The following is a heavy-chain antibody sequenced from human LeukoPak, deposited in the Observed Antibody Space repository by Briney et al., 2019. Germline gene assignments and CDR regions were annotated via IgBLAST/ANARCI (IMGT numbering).Heavy chain of an antibody. CDR3: AREERWLQSFI. Sequence: PGGSLRLSCTVSGFSFSDYWMHWVRQIPGKGLAWVSRVDHYGTRTNYADFVKGRFTISRDNAKNTLYLQMNSLRAEDTAVYYCAREERWLQSFIWGQGTLVTVSS. V-gene: IGHV3-74*01. D-gene: IGHD5-24*01. CDR2: VDHYGTRT. J-gene: IGHJ4*02. CDR1: GFSFSDYW.